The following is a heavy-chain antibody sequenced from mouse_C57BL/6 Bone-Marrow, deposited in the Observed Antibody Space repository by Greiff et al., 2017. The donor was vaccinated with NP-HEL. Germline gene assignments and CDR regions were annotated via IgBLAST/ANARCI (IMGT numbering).Heavy chain of an antibody. V-gene: IGHV5-6*01. CDR2: ISSGGSYT. CDR1: GFTFSSYG. J-gene: IGHJ2*01. Sequence: EVQLVESGGDLVKPGGSLKLSCAASGFTFSSYGMSWVRQTPDKRLEWVATISSGGSYTYYPDSVKGRFTISRDNAKNTLYLQMSSLKSEDTAMYYCARHLDHFDDWGQGTTLTVSS. CDR3: ARHLDHFDD.